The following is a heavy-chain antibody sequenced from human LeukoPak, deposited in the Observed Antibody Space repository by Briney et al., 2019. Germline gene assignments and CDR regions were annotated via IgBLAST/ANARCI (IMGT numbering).Heavy chain of an antibody. J-gene: IGHJ4*02. D-gene: IGHD3-10*01. CDR3: ARDLWFGESSFK. Sequence: ASVKVSCKASGYTFTSYGISWVRQAPGQGLEWMGWISAYNGNTNYAQKLQGRVTMTTDTSTSTAYMELRSLRPDDTAVYYCARDLWFGESSFKWGQGTLVTVSS. V-gene: IGHV1-18*01. CDR1: GYTFTSYG. CDR2: ISAYNGNT.